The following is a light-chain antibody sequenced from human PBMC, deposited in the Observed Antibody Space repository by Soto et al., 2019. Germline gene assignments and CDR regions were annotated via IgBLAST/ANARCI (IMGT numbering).Light chain of an antibody. CDR1: QGISNY. V-gene: IGKV1-27*01. CDR2: AAS. J-gene: IGKJ1*01. Sequence: DIQMTQSPSSLSASVGDRVTITCRASQGISNYLAWYQQKPGKVPKLLIYAASTLQSRVPSRFCGSRSGADVTLTISSLQPEDVSTYYCQKYNSASRTFGQGTKVEIK. CDR3: QKYNSASRT.